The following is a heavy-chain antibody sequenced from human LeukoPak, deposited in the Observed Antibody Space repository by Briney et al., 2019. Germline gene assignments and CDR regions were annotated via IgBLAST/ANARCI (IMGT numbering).Heavy chain of an antibody. V-gene: IGHV3-11*04. Sequence: GGSLRLSCAASGFTFSSYWMSWIRQAPGKGLESVSYISSSGSTIYYSDSVKGRFTISRDNAKNSLYLQMNSLRAEDTAVYYCARERDYGGTYDAFDIWGQGTMVTVSS. J-gene: IGHJ3*02. CDR3: ARERDYGGTYDAFDI. CDR2: ISSSGSTI. D-gene: IGHD4-23*01. CDR1: GFTFSSYW.